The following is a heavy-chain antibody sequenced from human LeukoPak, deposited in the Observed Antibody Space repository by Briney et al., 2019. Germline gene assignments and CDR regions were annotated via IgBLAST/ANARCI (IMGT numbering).Heavy chain of an antibody. V-gene: IGHV4-30-2*03. CDR3: ARHGGTMFQH. J-gene: IGHJ1*01. D-gene: IGHD2-15*01. CDR2: IYYSGST. CDR1: GGSISSGGYS. Sequence: SETLSLTCAVSGGSISSGGYSWSWIRQPPGKGLEWIGSIYYSGSTYYNPSLKSRVTISVDTSKNQFSLKLSSVTAADTAVYYCARHGGTMFQHWGQGTLVTVSS.